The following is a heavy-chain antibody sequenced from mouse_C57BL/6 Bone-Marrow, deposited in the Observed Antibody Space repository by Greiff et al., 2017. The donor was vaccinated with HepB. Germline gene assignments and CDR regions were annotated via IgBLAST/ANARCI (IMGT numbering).Heavy chain of an antibody. V-gene: IGHV1-61*01. Sequence: VQLKQPGAELVRPGSSVKLSCKASGYTFTSYWMDWVKQRPGQGLEWIGNIYPSDSETHYNQKFKDKATLTVDNSTSTAYMQRSSLTSEDSAVYYCARFYYGSSYDAMDYWGQGTSVTVSS. CDR3: ARFYYGSSYDAMDY. D-gene: IGHD1-1*01. J-gene: IGHJ4*01. CDR1: GYTFTSYW. CDR2: IYPSDSET.